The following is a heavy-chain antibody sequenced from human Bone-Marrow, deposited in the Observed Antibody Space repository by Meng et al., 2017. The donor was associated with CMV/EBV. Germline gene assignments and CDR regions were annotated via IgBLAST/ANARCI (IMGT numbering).Heavy chain of an antibody. CDR1: GGTFSSYA. D-gene: IGHD6-19*01. CDR3: ARDLAVAGRGAYYPPGDLYYYYGMDV. J-gene: IGHJ6*02. V-gene: IGHV1-69*05. CDR2: IIPIFGTA. Sequence: SVKVSCKASGGTFSSYAISWVRQAPGQGLEWMGGIIPIFGTANYAQKFQGRVTITTDESTSTAYMELSSLRSEDTAVYYCARDLAVAGRGAYYPPGDLYYYYGMDVWGQATTVTVSS.